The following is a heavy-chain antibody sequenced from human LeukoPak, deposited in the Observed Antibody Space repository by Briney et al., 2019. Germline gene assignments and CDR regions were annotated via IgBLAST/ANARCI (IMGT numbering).Heavy chain of an antibody. CDR3: ARGERQQLVPSYDY. V-gene: IGHV3-11*04. CDR1: GFTFSDYY. J-gene: IGHJ4*01. D-gene: IGHD6-13*01. CDR2: ISSSGSTI. Sequence: GGSLRLSCTASGFTFSDYYMSWIRQAPGKGLEWVSYISSSGSTIYYADSVKGRFTISRDNAKNSLYLQMNSLRAEDTAVYYCARGERQQLVPSYDYWGQGTLVTVSS.